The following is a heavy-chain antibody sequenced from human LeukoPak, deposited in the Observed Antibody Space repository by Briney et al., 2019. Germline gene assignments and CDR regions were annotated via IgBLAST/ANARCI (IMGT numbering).Heavy chain of an antibody. CDR3: AADSGRYSRLYYHYMDV. CDR2: IVVGSGNT. J-gene: IGHJ6*03. CDR1: GFTFTSSA. Sequence: SVKASCKASGFTFTSSAMQWVRQARGQRLEWIGWIVVGSGNTNYAQKFQERVTITRDMSTSTAYMELSSLRSEDTAVYYCAADSGRYSRLYYHYMDVWGKGTTVTVSS. D-gene: IGHD6-13*01. V-gene: IGHV1-58*02.